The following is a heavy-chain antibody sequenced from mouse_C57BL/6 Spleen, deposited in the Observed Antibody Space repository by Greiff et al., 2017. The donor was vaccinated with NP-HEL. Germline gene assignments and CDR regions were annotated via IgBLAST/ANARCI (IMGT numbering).Heavy chain of an antibody. V-gene: IGHV1-18*01. Sequence: VQLQQSGPELVKPGASVKIPCKASGSTFTDYNMDWVKQSHGQSLEWIGDINPNNGGTISNQKFKGKATLTVDKSSSPAYMELRSLTSEDTAVQYCARPAYHYAMDYWGQGTSVTVSS. CDR2: INPNNGGT. CDR1: GSTFTDYN. J-gene: IGHJ4*01. D-gene: IGHD2-10*01. CDR3: ARPAYHYAMDY.